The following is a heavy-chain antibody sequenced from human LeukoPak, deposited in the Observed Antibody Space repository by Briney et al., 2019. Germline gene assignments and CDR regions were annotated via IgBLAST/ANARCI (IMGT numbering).Heavy chain of an antibody. D-gene: IGHD4-11*01. Sequence: ASVKVSCKASGGTFSSYAISWVRQAPGQGLEWMGGIIPIFGTANYAQKFQGRVTITADESTSTAYMELSRLRSDDTAVYYCARETTVTSSGMDVWGQGTTVTVSS. V-gene: IGHV1-69*13. J-gene: IGHJ6*02. CDR1: GGTFSSYA. CDR2: IIPIFGTA. CDR3: ARETTVTSSGMDV.